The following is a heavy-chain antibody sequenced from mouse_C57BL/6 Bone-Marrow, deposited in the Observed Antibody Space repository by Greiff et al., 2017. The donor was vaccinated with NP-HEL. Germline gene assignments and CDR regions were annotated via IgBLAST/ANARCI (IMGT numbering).Heavy chain of an antibody. V-gene: IGHV3-6*01. Sequence: DVKLVESGPGLVKPSQSLSLTCSVTGYSITSGYYWNWIRQFPGNQLEWMGYISYDGSHNSNPSLKNRISITRDTSKNQFFLKLNSVTTEDTATYYCARGDYDGDYAMDYWGQGTSATVSS. CDR2: ISYDGSH. CDR3: ARGDYDGDYAMDY. J-gene: IGHJ4*01. CDR1: GYSITSGYY. D-gene: IGHD2-4*01.